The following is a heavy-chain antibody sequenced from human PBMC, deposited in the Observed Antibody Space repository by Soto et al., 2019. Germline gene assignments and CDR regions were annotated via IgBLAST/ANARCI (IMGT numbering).Heavy chain of an antibody. CDR2: IIPIFGTA. V-gene: IGHV1-69*05. CDR1: GGTFSSYA. Sequence: QVQLVQSGAEVKKPGSSVKVSCKASGGTFSSYAISWVRQAPGQGLEWMGGIIPIFGTANYAQKFQGRVTITTDEPTSTGYMEPGSLVTEDTAVYYCARDQDSSGYPVHYFDYWGQGTLVIVSS. D-gene: IGHD3-22*01. CDR3: ARDQDSSGYPVHYFDY. J-gene: IGHJ4*02.